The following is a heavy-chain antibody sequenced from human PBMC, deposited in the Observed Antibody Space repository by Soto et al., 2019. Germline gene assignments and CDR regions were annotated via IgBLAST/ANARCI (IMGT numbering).Heavy chain of an antibody. CDR1: GFTFSSYS. J-gene: IGHJ4*02. CDR2: ISSSSSTI. V-gene: IGHV3-48*01. CDR3: ARVAAAFLKKFDY. D-gene: IGHD6-13*01. Sequence: EVQLVESGGGLVQPGGSLRLSCAASGFTFSSYSMNWVRQAPGKGLEWVSYISSSSSTIYYADSVKGRSTISRDNAKNSLYLQMNSLRAEDTAVYYCARVAAAFLKKFDYWGQGTLVTVSS.